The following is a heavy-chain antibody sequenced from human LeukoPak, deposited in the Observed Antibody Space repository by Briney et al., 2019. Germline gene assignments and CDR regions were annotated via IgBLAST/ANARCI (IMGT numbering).Heavy chain of an antibody. CDR1: GFTFTSFW. CDR2: IKQDGSEK. V-gene: IGHV3-7*01. CDR3: ARDTSGGWYGLIDY. J-gene: IGHJ4*02. Sequence: GVSLRLSCEASGFTFTSFWMSWVRQAPGKGLEWVANIKQDGSEKYYVDPVKGRFTISRDNAKNSLYLQMNSLRAEDTAVYYCARDTSGGWYGLIDYWGQGTPVTASS. D-gene: IGHD6-19*01.